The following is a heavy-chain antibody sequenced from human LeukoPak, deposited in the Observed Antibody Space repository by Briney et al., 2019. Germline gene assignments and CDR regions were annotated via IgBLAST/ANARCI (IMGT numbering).Heavy chain of an antibody. J-gene: IGHJ4*02. CDR3: ARDLAYYFDSNGYYLFDL. Sequence: GGSLRLSCAASGFPVSGNYMSRVRQAPGKGLEWVSVLYVAGNTYYADSVKGRFTVSRDNSKNTLYLQMNSLRAEDTAVYYCARDLAYYFDSNGYYLFDLWGQGTLVTVSS. CDR1: GFPVSGNY. D-gene: IGHD3-22*01. V-gene: IGHV3-66*01. CDR2: LYVAGNT.